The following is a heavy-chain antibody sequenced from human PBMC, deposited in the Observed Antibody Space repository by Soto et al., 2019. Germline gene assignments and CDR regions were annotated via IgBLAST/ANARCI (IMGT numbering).Heavy chain of an antibody. Sequence: SETLSLTCTVSGGSISSSTYYWGWIRQPPGKGLEWIGSIYYSGSTYYNPSLKSRVTISIDTSKNQFSLKLSSETAAESAVYYCVRQVRFCSCDNCCRAFHICGQGTMVTVSS. CDR1: GGSISSSTYY. CDR2: IYYSGST. J-gene: IGHJ3*02. V-gene: IGHV4-39*01. CDR3: VRQVRFCSCDNCCRAFHI. D-gene: IGHD2-15*01.